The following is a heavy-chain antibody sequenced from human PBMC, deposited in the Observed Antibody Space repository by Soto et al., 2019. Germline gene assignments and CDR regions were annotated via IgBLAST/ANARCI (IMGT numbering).Heavy chain of an antibody. Sequence: QVQLQQWGAGLLKPSETLSLTCAVYGGSFSGYYWSWIRQPPGKGLEWIGAINHSGSTNYNPSLKCRVTISVDTSKNQFSLKRSSVTAADTAVYYCARCDRRGRLIGDYEVLFDYWGQGTLVTVSS. CDR1: GGSFSGYY. CDR2: INHSGST. CDR3: ARCDRRGRLIGDYEVLFDY. D-gene: IGHD4-17*01. J-gene: IGHJ4*02. V-gene: IGHV4-34*01.